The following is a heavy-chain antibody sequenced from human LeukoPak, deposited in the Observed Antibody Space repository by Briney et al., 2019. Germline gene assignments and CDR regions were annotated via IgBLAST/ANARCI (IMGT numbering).Heavy chain of an antibody. CDR2: IIPIFGTA. V-gene: IGHV1-69*05. D-gene: IGHD6-6*01. J-gene: IGHJ4*02. CDR1: GGTFSSYA. Sequence: SAKVSCKASGGTFSSYAISWVRQAPGQGLEWMGGIIPIFGTANYAQKFQGRVTITTDESTSTAYMELSSLRSEDTAVYYCARGGLSSSTGGTFAHWGQGTLVTVSS. CDR3: ARGGLSSSTGGTFAH.